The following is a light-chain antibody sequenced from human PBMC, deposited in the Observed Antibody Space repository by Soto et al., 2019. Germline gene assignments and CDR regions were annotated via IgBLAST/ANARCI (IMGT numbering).Light chain of an antibody. V-gene: IGKV1-9*01. J-gene: IGKJ1*01. CDR1: QGISSY. CDR2: DAS. CDR3: QQYNSYRT. Sequence: DIQLTQSPSFLSASVGDRVTITCRASQGISSYLAWYQQKPGKAPKLLIYDASSLESGVPSRFSGSGSGTEFTLTISSLQPDDFATYYCQQYNSYRTFGQGTKVEIK.